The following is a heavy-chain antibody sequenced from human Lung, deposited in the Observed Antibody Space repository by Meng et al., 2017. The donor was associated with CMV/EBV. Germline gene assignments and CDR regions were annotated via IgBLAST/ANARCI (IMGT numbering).Heavy chain of an antibody. CDR2: INPNTDGT. Sequence: SXXVSXXASGYTFTLFDIHWVRQAPGQGLEWLGWINPNTDGTNYAQRFQGRVAMTCDTSITTAYMELSSLTSDDTAIYYCARDRSLSRLGRSDAFDFWGQGXRLTVSS. CDR3: ARDRSLSRLGRSDAFDF. J-gene: IGHJ3*01. CDR1: GYTFTLFD. D-gene: IGHD7-27*01. V-gene: IGHV1-2*02.